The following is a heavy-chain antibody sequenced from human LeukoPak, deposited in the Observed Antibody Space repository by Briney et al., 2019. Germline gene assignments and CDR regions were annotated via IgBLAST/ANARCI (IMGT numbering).Heavy chain of an antibody. CDR2: IYYSGST. Sequence: SETLSLTCTVSGGSISSYYWSWIRQPPGKGLEWIGYIYYSGSTNYNPSLTSRVTISVDTSKNQFSLKLSSVTAADTAVYYCARVHITMVRGVSVIAIPYFDYWGQGTLVTVSS. J-gene: IGHJ4*02. CDR1: GGSISSYY. CDR3: ARVHITMVRGVSVIAIPYFDY. D-gene: IGHD3-10*01. V-gene: IGHV4-59*01.